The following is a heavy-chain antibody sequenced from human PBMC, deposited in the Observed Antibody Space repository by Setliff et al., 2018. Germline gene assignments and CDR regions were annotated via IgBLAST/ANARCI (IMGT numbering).Heavy chain of an antibody. CDR2: IKQDGSEK. D-gene: IGHD3-16*01. Sequence: VGSLRLSCAASGFTFSIYWMTWVRQAPGKGLEWVANIKQDGSEKYYVDSVKGRFTISRDNAKNSLYLQMNSLRAEDTAVYYCARDGGEYWGQGTLVTVSS. CDR3: ARDGGEY. CDR1: GFTFSIYW. V-gene: IGHV3-7*01. J-gene: IGHJ4*02.